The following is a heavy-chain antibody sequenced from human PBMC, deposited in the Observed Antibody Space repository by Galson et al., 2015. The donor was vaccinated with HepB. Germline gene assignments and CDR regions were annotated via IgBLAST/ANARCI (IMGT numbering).Heavy chain of an antibody. J-gene: IGHJ3*02. CDR1: GFTFSSYG. D-gene: IGHD2-21*02. V-gene: IGHV3-30*18. CDR2: ISYDGSNK. Sequence: SLRLSCAASGFTFSSYGIHWVRQAPGKGLEWVAVISYDGSNKYYADSVKGRFTISRDNSKNTLYLQMNSLRAEDTAVYYCAKEGCGGDCYYAFDIWGQGTMVTVSS. CDR3: AKEGCGGDCYYAFDI.